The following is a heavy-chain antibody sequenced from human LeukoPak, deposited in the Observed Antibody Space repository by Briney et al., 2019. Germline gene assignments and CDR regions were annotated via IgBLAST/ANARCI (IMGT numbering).Heavy chain of an antibody. J-gene: IGHJ4*02. CDR3: CSVIIDGYFDY. Sequence: SVKVSCKASGGTFSSYAISWVRQAPGQGLEWMGGIIPIFGTANYAQKFQGRVTITTGESTSTAYMELSSLRSEDTAVYYCCSVIIDGYFDYWGQGTLVTVSS. D-gene: IGHD3-3*01. CDR1: GGTFSSYA. CDR2: IIPIFGTA. V-gene: IGHV1-69*05.